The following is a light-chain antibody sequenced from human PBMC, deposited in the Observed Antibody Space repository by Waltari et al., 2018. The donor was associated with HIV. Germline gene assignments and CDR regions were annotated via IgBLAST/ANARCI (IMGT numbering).Light chain of an antibody. Sequence: QSGLRQPPSTSRPPGQRVVISCSGSSSNVGKTYVPWFQQLPGPAPRLLIYFNARRPSGVPGRFTAAKSGTSASLVISGLRSDDEAEYFCASWDDALSSWLFGGGTKLTVL. CDR1: SSNVGKTY. V-gene: IGLV1-47*02. J-gene: IGLJ6*01. CDR3: ASWDDALSSWL. CDR2: FNA.